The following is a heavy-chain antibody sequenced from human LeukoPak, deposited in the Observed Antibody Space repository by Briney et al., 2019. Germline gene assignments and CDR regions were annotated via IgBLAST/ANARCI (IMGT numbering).Heavy chain of an antibody. J-gene: IGHJ6*04. CDR1: GGSFSGYY. D-gene: IGHD2-2*01. CDR3: ARGSVVVPAKSRGMDV. Sequence: PSETLSLTCAVYGGSFSGYYWSWIRQPPGKGLEWIGEINHSGSTNYNPSLKSRVTISVDTSKNRFSLKLSSVTAADTAVYYCARGSVVVPAKSRGMDVWGKGTTVTVSS. CDR2: INHSGST. V-gene: IGHV4-34*01.